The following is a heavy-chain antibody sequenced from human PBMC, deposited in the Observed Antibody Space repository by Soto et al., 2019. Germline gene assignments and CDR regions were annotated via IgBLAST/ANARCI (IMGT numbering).Heavy chain of an antibody. Sequence: EVQMLESGGGLVQPGGSLRLSCAASGFTFSTYAMSWVRQAPGKGLEWVSSISGGGGRTYYADSVKGRFTISRDNSKNTLYLQMNSLRAEDTAVYYCAKGPQYSGSYLRPIDYWGQGTLVTVSS. CDR2: ISGGGGRT. CDR1: GFTFSTYA. V-gene: IGHV3-23*01. CDR3: AKGPQYSGSYLRPIDY. D-gene: IGHD1-26*01. J-gene: IGHJ4*02.